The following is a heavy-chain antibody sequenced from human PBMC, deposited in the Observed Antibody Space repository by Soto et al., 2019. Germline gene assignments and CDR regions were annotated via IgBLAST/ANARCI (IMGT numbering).Heavy chain of an antibody. CDR3: AKAQGPYVLRYLGP. V-gene: IGHV3-23*01. CDR2: ISGSGGST. CDR1: GFTFSSYA. Sequence: EVQLLEAGGGLVQPGGSLRLSCAASGFTFSSYAMSCVRQSPGKGLEWVSAISGSGGSTYYADSVKGRFTISRDNSKNTLYLQMNSLRAEDTAVYYCAKAQGPYVLRYLGPWGQGTLVTVSS. J-gene: IGHJ5*02. D-gene: IGHD3-9*01.